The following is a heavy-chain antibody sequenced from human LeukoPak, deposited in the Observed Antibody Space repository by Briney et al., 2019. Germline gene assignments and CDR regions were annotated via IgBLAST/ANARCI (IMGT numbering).Heavy chain of an antibody. CDR3: ARRPSSWGGAFDI. J-gene: IGHJ3*02. Sequence: KPSETLSLTCAVSGGSISSGGYSWSWIRQPPGKGLEWIGYIYHSGSTYYNPSLKSRVTISVDRSKNQFSLKLSSVTAADTAVYYCARRPSSWGGAFDIWGQGTMVTVSS. CDR2: IYHSGST. V-gene: IGHV4-30-2*01. CDR1: GGSISSGGYS. D-gene: IGHD6-13*01.